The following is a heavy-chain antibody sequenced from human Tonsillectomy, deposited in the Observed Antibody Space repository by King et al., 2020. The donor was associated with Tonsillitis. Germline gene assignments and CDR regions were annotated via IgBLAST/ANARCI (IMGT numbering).Heavy chain of an antibody. Sequence: QLVQSGAAVKKPGESLRISCQGSGYSFSDYLITWVRQVPGKGLEWMGWIDPSDSYTNCSPSLQGHVTISADKSISTAYLQWSSLKASDTAIYYCATRTGFSGYDSFFEYWGQGTLVTVSS. V-gene: IGHV5-10-1*03. CDR3: ATRTGFSGYDSFFEY. CDR1: GYSFSDYL. D-gene: IGHD5-12*01. J-gene: IGHJ4*02. CDR2: IDPSDSYT.